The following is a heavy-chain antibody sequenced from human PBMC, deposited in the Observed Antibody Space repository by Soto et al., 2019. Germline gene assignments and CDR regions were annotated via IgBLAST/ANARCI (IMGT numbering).Heavy chain of an antibody. CDR2: IYYSGST. Sequence: SETLSLTCTVSGGSISSSSYYWGWIRQPPGKGLEWIGSIYYSGSTYYNPSLKSRVTISVDTSKNQFSLKLSSVTVADTAVYYCARREQLWLRDAFDIWGQGTMVTVSS. CDR3: ARREQLWLRDAFDI. J-gene: IGHJ3*02. CDR1: GGSISSSSYY. D-gene: IGHD5-18*01. V-gene: IGHV4-39*01.